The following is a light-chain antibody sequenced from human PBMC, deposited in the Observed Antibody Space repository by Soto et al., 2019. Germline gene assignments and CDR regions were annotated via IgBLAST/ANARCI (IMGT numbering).Light chain of an antibody. V-gene: IGKV1-39*01. J-gene: IGKJ5*01. CDR1: QSISSY. CDR2: EAT. Sequence: DIQMTQSPSSLSASVGYRVTITCRASQSISSYLNWYQQKPGKAPRLLIYEATNLQSGVPPRFSGSGSGTDFTLTISSLQPEDFATYFCQQANSFPITFGQGTRLEIK. CDR3: QQANSFPIT.